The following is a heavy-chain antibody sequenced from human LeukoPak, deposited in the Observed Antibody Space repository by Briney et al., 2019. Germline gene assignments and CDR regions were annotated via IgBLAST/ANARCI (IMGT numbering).Heavy chain of an antibody. CDR3: ARGESIPYYMDV. CDR2: IYHSGST. V-gene: IGHV4-38-2*02. J-gene: IGHJ6*03. Sequence: PSETLSLTCTVSGYSISSGYYWGWIRQPPGKGLEWIGSIYHSGSTYYNPSLKSRVTISVDTSENQFSLKLSSVTAADTAVYYCARGESIPYYMDVWGKGTTVTVSS. D-gene: IGHD2-21*01. CDR1: GYSISSGYY.